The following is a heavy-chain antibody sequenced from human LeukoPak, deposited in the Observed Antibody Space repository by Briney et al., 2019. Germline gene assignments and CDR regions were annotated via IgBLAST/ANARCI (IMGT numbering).Heavy chain of an antibody. J-gene: IGHJ6*03. CDR3: ARVCASVAAHTYYYYYMDV. V-gene: IGHV4-34*01. Sequence: SETLSLTCAVYGGSFSGYYWSWIRQPPGKGLEWIGEINHSGSTNYNPSLKSRVTISVDTSKNQFSLKLSSVTAADTAVYYCARVCASVAAHTYYYYYMDVWGKGTMVTVSS. D-gene: IGHD6-19*01. CDR1: GGSFSGYY. CDR2: INHSGST.